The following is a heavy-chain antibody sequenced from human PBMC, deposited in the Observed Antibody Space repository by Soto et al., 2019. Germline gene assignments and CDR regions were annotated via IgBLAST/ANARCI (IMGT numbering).Heavy chain of an antibody. D-gene: IGHD2-2*01. V-gene: IGHV3-23*01. CDR2: ISGSGGTT. CDR1: GFTFSNYA. CDR3: ALRYCSRTTCPPLNSYFYTDV. J-gene: IGHJ6*03. Sequence: GGSLRLSCAASGFTFSNYAMTWVRQAPGKGLEWVSGISGSGGTTFYAGAVKGRFAISRDNSKNTLYLQMSSLRAEDTAAYYCALRYCSRTTCPPLNSYFYTDVWGKGTTVTVSS.